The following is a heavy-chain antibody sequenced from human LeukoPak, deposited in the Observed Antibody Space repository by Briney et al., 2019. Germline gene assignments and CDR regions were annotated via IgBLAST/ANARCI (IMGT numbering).Heavy chain of an antibody. Sequence: GGSLRLSCAASGFTFSSYDMHWVRQATGKGLEWVSAIGTVGDTYYPGSVKGRFTISRENAKNSLYLQMNSLRAGDTAVYYCARVGRLRDYWYFDLWGRGTLVTVSS. CDR3: ARVGRLRDYWYFDL. J-gene: IGHJ2*01. V-gene: IGHV3-13*04. CDR1: GFTFSSYD. CDR2: IGTVGDT. D-gene: IGHD4-17*01.